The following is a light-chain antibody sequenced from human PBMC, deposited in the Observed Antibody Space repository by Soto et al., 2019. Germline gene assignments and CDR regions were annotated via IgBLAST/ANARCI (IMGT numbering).Light chain of an antibody. J-gene: IGKJ1*01. CDR2: GAS. CDR3: QQYGSSPWT. CDR1: QSVSSTY. V-gene: IGKV3-20*01. Sequence: EIVWTQSPGTLSLSPGERATLSCRASQSVSSTYLAWYQQKPGQAPRLLIYGASSRAIGIPDRFSGSGSGTDFPLTISRLEPEDFAVYYCQQYGSSPWTFGQGTQVEI.